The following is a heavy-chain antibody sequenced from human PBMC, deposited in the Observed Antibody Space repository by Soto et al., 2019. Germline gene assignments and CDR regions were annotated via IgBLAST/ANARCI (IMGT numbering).Heavy chain of an antibody. Sequence: SGTLSLTCTVSGCSISSYYWSWIRQPPGKGLEWIGYIYYSGSTYYNPSLKSRVTISVDTSKNQFSLKLSSVTAADTAVYYCARGSYYYNSTCYYHYWGQGTLVTVSS. D-gene: IGHD3-22*01. CDR1: GCSISSYY. CDR3: ARGSYYYNSTCYYHY. V-gene: IGHV4-30-4*08. J-gene: IGHJ4*02. CDR2: IYYSGST.